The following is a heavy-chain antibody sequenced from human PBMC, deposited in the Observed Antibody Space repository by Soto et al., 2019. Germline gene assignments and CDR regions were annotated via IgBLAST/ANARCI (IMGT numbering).Heavy chain of an antibody. CDR1: GFTFSDYS. Sequence: GSLRLSCAASGFTFSDYSMHWVRQAPGKGLQWISYISSDSTTIYYADSMKGRFTISRDNAKNPLYLQMNSLRDEDTAVYYCAREPSGGDDYPDPRESWGQGTLVTVSS. D-gene: IGHD2-21*02. CDR3: AREPSGGDDYPDPRES. CDR2: ISSDSTTI. V-gene: IGHV3-48*02. J-gene: IGHJ5*02.